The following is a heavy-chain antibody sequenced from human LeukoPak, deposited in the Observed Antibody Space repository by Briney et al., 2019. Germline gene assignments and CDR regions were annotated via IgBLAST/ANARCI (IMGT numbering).Heavy chain of an antibody. CDR3: AKDYFDAFDI. V-gene: IGHV3-30*02. CDR2: IRYGGSNK. D-gene: IGHD2-21*01. Sequence: PGGSLRLSCAASGFTFSSYGMHWVRQAPGKGLEWVAFIRYGGSNKYYADSVKGRFTISRDNSKNTLYLQMNSLRAEDTAVYYCAKDYFDAFDIWGQGTMVTVSS. J-gene: IGHJ3*02. CDR1: GFTFSSYG.